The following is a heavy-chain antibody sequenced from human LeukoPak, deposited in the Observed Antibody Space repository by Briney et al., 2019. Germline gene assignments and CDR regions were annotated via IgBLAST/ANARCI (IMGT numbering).Heavy chain of an antibody. CDR3: ARPCSTSWFGESADAFDI. V-gene: IGHV4-38-2*01. J-gene: IGHJ3*02. CDR2: IYHSGRT. D-gene: IGHD3-10*01. Sequence: SETLSLTCAVSGYSISSGYYWGWIRQPPGKGLEWIGSIYHSGRTYYNPSLKSRVTISVDTSKNQFSLKLSSVTAADTAVYYCARPCSTSWFGESADAFDIWGQGTMVTVSS. CDR1: GYSISSGYY.